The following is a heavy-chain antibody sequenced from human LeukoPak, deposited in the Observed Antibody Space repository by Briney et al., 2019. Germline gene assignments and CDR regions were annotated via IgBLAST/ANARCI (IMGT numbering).Heavy chain of an antibody. V-gene: IGHV4-39*01. D-gene: IGHD3-22*01. J-gene: IGHJ4*02. CDR1: GXSISSSSYY. CDR2: IYYSGST. CDR3: ASVITMIVVPYFDY. Sequence: SETLSLTCTVSGXSISSSSYYWGWIRQPPGKGLEWIGGIYYSGSTYYNPSLKSRVTISVDTSKNQFSLKLSSVTAADTAVYYCASVITMIVVPYFDYWGQGTLVTVSS.